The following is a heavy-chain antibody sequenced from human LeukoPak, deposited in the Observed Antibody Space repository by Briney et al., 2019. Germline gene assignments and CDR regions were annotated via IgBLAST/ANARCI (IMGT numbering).Heavy chain of an antibody. D-gene: IGHD3-22*01. CDR3: ARDQYYYDSRLLYYYYYMDV. CDR1: GFTFSSDW. Sequence: GGSLRLSRAVSGFTFSSDWMIWVRQAPGKGLEWVANINPDGSEKNYVDSVRGRFTISRDNAKNSLYLQMNSLRAEDTAVYYCARDQYYYDSRLLYYYYYMDVWGKGTTVTVSS. CDR2: INPDGSEK. V-gene: IGHV3-7*01. J-gene: IGHJ6*03.